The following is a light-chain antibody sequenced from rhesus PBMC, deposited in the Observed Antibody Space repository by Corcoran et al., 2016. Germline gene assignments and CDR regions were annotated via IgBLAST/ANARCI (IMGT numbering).Light chain of an antibody. CDR1: QDINHY. Sequence: DIQMTQSPSSLSASVGDRVTITCRASQDINHYLSWYQQKPGKAPKPLIYDESSLETGVPSRFSGSGSETDYTLNINSRQPKVTATYYCQQYSSFPFGPGTKLDI. CDR2: DES. V-gene: IGKV1-66*01. J-gene: IGKJ3*01. CDR3: QQYSSFP.